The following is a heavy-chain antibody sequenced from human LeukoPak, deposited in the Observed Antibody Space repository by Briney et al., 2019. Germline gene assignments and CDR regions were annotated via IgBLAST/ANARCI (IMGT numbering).Heavy chain of an antibody. CDR2: ITTSDGNT. CDR3: ARADSDSSGYTYWYFDL. V-gene: IGHV3-23*01. J-gene: IGHJ2*01. CDR1: GFTVSSYT. D-gene: IGHD3-22*01. Sequence: PPGGSLRLSCAASGFTVSSYTMSWVRQAPGKGLEWVSTITTSDGNTYYADSVKGRFTVSRDNSKNTLFLQMNSLRAEDTAVYYCARADSDSSGYTYWYFDLWGRGTLVTVSS.